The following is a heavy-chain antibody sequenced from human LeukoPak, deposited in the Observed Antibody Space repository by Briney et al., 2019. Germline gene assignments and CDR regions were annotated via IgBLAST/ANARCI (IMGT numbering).Heavy chain of an antibody. Sequence: SQTLSLTCNVSGGSIRSGSYYWSWIRQPAGKGLEWIGRIETSGSINYSPSLKSRVTISVDTSKNQFSLNLSSVTAADTAVYYCARASRDSSGYYYGFDSWGQGTLVTVSS. CDR1: GGSIRSGSYY. CDR2: IETSGSI. J-gene: IGHJ4*02. CDR3: ARASRDSSGYYYGFDS. D-gene: IGHD3-22*01. V-gene: IGHV4-61*02.